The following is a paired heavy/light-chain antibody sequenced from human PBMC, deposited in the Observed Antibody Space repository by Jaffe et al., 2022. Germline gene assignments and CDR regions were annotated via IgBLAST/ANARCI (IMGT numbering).Light chain of an antibody. J-gene: IGLJ3*02. Sequence: SYELTQPPSVSVSPGQTARITCSGDALPKKYAYWYQQKSGQAPVLVIYEDSKRPSGIPERFSGSSSGTMATLTISGAQVEDEADYYCYSTDSSGNSWVFGGGTKLTVL. CDR2: EDS. CDR3: YSTDSSGNSWV. CDR1: ALPKKY. V-gene: IGLV3-10*01.
Heavy chain of an antibody. Sequence: EVQLVESGGGLVQPGGSLRLSCAASGFTFSSYWMSWVRQAPGKGLEWVANIKQDGSEKYYVDSVKGRFTISRDNAKNSLYLQMNSLRAEDTAVYYCASPPGTGEDGTRYPSTYCSGGSCLYYYYYMDVWGKGTTVTVSS. CDR3: ASPPGTGEDGTRYPSTYCSGGSCLYYYYYMDV. CDR2: IKQDGSEK. CDR1: GFTFSSYW. V-gene: IGHV3-7*05. J-gene: IGHJ6*03. D-gene: IGHD2-15*01.